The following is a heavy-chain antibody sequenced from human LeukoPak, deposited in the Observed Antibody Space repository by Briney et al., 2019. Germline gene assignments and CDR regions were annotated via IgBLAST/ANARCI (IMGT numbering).Heavy chain of an antibody. J-gene: IGHJ5*02. CDR3: ARDHPLDIVVVPAAFKWFDP. D-gene: IGHD2-2*03. CDR2: ISSSGSTI. Sequence: GGSLRLSCAASGFTFSDYYMSWIRQAPGKGLGWVSYISSSGSTIYYADSVKGRFTISRDNAKNSLYLQMNSLRAEDTAVYYCARDHPLDIVVVPAAFKWFDPWGQGTLVTVSS. V-gene: IGHV3-11*01. CDR1: GFTFSDYY.